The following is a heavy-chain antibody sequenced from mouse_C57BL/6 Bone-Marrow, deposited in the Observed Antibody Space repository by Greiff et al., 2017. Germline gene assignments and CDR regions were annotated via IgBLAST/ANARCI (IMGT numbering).Heavy chain of an antibody. D-gene: IGHD2-4*01. Sequence: QVQLQQPGAELVMPGASVKLSCKASGYTFTSYWMHWVKQRPGQGLAWIGEIDPSDSYTNYNQKFQGQSTLTVGKSSSTAYMQLSSLTSEDSAVYYCARGDYDDAWFAYWGQGTLVTVSA. J-gene: IGHJ3*01. V-gene: IGHV1-69*01. CDR3: ARGDYDDAWFAY. CDR1: GYTFTSYW. CDR2: IDPSDSYT.